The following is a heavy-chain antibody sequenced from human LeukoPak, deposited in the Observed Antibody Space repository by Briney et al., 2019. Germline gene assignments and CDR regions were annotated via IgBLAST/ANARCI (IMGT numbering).Heavy chain of an antibody. CDR2: IKKDGGEK. D-gene: IGHD6-19*01. Sequence: GPLSLSCAASGFPFSSYGIGWVRQPPGKGRGGLATIKKDGGEKYYVDSVKGRFTISRDNAKNSLYLQMNSLRAEDTAVYYCARDRGSSGWYPSYYYYYGMDVWGQGTTVTVSS. CDR3: ARDRGSSGWYPSYYYYYGMDV. J-gene: IGHJ6*02. CDR1: GFPFSSYG. V-gene: IGHV3-7*03.